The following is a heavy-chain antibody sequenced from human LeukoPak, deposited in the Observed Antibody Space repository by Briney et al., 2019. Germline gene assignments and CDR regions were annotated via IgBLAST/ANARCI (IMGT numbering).Heavy chain of an antibody. D-gene: IGHD3-3*01. CDR2: ISGSGDST. J-gene: IGHJ4*02. Sequence: GGSLRLSCAASGFTFSNYAMSWVRQAPGKGLEWDSAISGSGDSTYYADSVKGRFTISRDSSMETLYLRMSSLRAEDTATYFCAKRLSFGVAIGDFDYWGQGTLVTVSS. CDR3: AKRLSFGVAIGDFDY. CDR1: GFTFSNYA. V-gene: IGHV3-23*01.